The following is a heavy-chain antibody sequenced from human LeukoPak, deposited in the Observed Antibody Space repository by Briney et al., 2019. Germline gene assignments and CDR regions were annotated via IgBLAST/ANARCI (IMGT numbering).Heavy chain of an antibody. J-gene: IGHJ4*02. CDR1: GLTFSSYG. Sequence: GGSLRLSCAASGLTFSSYGMHWVRQAPGKGLEWVAFIRYDGSNKYYADSVKGRFTISRDNSKNTLYLQMNSLRAEDTAVYYCAKDHDAVVVVSYYFDYWGQGTLVTVSS. CDR3: AKDHDAVVVVSYYFDY. CDR2: IRYDGSNK. V-gene: IGHV3-30*02. D-gene: IGHD2-15*01.